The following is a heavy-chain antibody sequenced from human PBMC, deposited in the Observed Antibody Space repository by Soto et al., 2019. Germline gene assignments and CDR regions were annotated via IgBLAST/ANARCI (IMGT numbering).Heavy chain of an antibody. D-gene: IGHD2-2*01. J-gene: IGHJ4*02. V-gene: IGHV1-18*01. CDR2: ISAYNGNT. CDR1: GYTFTSYG. CDR3: ARGIGYCSSTSCRENDY. Sequence: ASVKVSCKASGYTFTSYGISWVRQAPGQGFEWMGWISAYNGNTNYAQKLQGRVTMTTDTSTSTAYMELRSLRSDDTAVYYCARGIGYCSSTSCRENDYWGQGTLVTVSS.